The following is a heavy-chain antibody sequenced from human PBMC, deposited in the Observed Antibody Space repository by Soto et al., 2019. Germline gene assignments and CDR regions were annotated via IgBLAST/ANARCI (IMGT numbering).Heavy chain of an antibody. CDR3: ARDYSGREERYYFDY. CDR2: IISIFGTA. Sequence: QFQLVQSGAEVKKPGSSVKVSCKASGGTFSSYAISGVRQAPGQGLEWMGGIISIFGTANYAQKFQGRVTMTAAVSTTTAYTELSSLRYEDTAVYYCARDYSGREERYYFDYWGQGTLVTVSS. CDR1: GGTFSSYA. D-gene: IGHD1-26*01. J-gene: IGHJ4*02. V-gene: IGHV1-69*12.